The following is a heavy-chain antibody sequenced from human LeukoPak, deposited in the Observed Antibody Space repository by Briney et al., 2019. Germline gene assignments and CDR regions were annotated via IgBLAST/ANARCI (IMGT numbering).Heavy chain of an antibody. CDR2: INPNSGGT. Sequence: ASVKVSCKASGYTFTGYYMHWVRQAPGQGLEWMGWINPNSGGTNYAQKFQGRVTMTRDTSISTAYMELSRLRSDDTAVYCCARASKIVVVPAATPPDPWGQGTLVTVSS. V-gene: IGHV1-2*02. CDR3: ARASKIVVVPAATPPDP. D-gene: IGHD2-2*01. CDR1: GYTFTGYY. J-gene: IGHJ5*02.